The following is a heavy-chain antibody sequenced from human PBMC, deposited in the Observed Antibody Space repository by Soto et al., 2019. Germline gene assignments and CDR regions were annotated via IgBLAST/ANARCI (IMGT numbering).Heavy chain of an antibody. CDR3: ARERLNTGWYGFDY. CDR2: VSNRNGVT. D-gene: IGHD6-19*01. Sequence: ASVKVACKTSGYTFANVDFSWVRQAPGQGLEWMGWVSNRNGVTSYAENFRDRVTISTDTSTNTVYMELRSLRSDDTAAYFCARERLNTGWYGFDYWGQGTQVTVSS. CDR1: GYTFANVD. V-gene: IGHV1-18*04. J-gene: IGHJ4*02.